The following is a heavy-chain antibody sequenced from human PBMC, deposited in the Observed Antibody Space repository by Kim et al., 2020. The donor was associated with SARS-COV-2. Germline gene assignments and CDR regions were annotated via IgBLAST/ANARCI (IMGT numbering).Heavy chain of an antibody. Sequence: GGSLRLSCAASGFSFSTYAMTWVRQAPGKGLEWVSSINNGGETTYYTDSVKGRFTISRDNSKNTVYLQMHSLRAEDTATYYCAKLLAAVVVAPNNYWGRGTQVTVSS. CDR1: GFSFSTYA. CDR3: AKLLAAVVVAPNNY. CDR2: INNGGETT. J-gene: IGHJ4*02. V-gene: IGHV3-23*01. D-gene: IGHD2-15*01.